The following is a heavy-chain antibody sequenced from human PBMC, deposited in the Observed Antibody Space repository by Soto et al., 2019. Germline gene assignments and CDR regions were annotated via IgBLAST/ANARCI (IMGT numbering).Heavy chain of an antibody. D-gene: IGHD3-22*01. CDR1: GFTFSNYG. CDR3: AKDTYCYDSSGYYVFDY. J-gene: IGHJ4*02. Sequence: GGSLRLSCGDSGFTFSNYGMHWVRQAPGKGLEWVAGISYDGINKHYADSAEGRFTISRDNSKSTVYLQINSLRAEDTAIYYCAKDTYCYDSSGYYVFDYWGQGALVNVSS. CDR2: ISYDGINK. V-gene: IGHV3-30*18.